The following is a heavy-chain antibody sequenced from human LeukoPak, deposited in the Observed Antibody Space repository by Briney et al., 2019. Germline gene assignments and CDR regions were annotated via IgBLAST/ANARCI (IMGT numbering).Heavy chain of an antibody. J-gene: IGHJ4*02. CDR2: INHSGST. CDR3: ARGTEDFSSGYYAVFDY. D-gene: IGHD3-22*01. CDR1: GGSFSGYY. Sequence: SETLSLTCAVYGGSFSGYYWSWIRQPPGKGREWIGEINHSGSTNYNPSLKSRVTISVDTSKNQFSLKLSSVTAADTAVYYCARGTEDFSSGYYAVFDYWGQGTLVTVSS. V-gene: IGHV4-34*01.